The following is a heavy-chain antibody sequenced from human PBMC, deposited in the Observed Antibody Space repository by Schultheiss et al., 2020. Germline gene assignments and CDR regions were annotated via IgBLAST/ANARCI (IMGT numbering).Heavy chain of an antibody. CDR1: GFTFSSYH. J-gene: IGHJ4*02. V-gene: IGHV3-23*01. D-gene: IGHD4-23*01. CDR3: ATESGNSWTFFDY. CDR2: ITDSSGNT. Sequence: GGSLRLSCAASGFTFSSYHMSWVRQAPGKGLEWVSSITDSSGNTYYADSVKGRFTISRDNSKNTLYLQMNSLKTEDTGVYYCATESGNSWTFFDYWGQGTLVTVSS.